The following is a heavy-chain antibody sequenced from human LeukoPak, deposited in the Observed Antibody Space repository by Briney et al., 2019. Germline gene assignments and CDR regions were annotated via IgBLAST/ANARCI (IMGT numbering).Heavy chain of an antibody. CDR3: ARDLDSSGYHTGVDY. D-gene: IGHD3-22*01. CDR2: ISSSGSTI. Sequence: PGGSLRLPCAASGFTFSDYYMSWIRQAPGKGLEWVSYISSSGSTIYYADSVKGRFTISRDNAKNSLYLQMNSLRAEDTAVYYCARDLDSSGYHTGVDYWGQGTLVTVSS. V-gene: IGHV3-11*04. J-gene: IGHJ4*02. CDR1: GFTFSDYY.